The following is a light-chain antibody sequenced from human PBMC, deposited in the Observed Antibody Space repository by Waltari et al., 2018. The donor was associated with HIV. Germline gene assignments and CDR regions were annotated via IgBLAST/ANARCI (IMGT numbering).Light chain of an antibody. CDR2: DDS. CDR3: QVWNNSGDHSGGV. V-gene: IGLV3-21*02. Sequence: SYVLTQAPSVSVAPGQTASITCGGNNIGSKSVHWYQQKPGQAPVLVVYDDSDRPSGMPGRFSGSNSGNTATRTIGRVEAGEEADYYCQVWNNSGDHSGGVFGGGTKLTVL. CDR1: NIGSKS. J-gene: IGLJ2*01.